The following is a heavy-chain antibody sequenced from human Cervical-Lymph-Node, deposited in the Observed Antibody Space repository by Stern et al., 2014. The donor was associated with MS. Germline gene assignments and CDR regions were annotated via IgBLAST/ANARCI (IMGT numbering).Heavy chain of an antibody. D-gene: IGHD2-2*02. J-gene: IGHJ6*02. CDR1: GGTFNVYA. V-gene: IGHV1-69*01. Sequence: VQLVQSGAEVKKPGSSVKISCKAYGGTFNVYAINWLRQAPGQGLEWMGGIIPILGTANYAQKFQGRVTITADESTRTTSMQLSSLRSNDTAVYYCARDGRHTYTYALDVWGQGTTVTVSS. CDR2: IIPILGTA. CDR3: ARDGRHTYTYALDV.